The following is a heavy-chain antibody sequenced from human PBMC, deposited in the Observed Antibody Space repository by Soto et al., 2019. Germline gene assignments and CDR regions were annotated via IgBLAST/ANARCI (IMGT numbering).Heavy chain of an antibody. CDR2: IYWDDDK. CDR1: GFSLSTSGVG. D-gene: IGHD3-9*01. V-gene: IGHV2-5*02. Sequence: GAWPTLGKPPQTLTLTLPLSGFSLSTSGVGVGWIRQPPGKALEWLALIYWDDDKRYSPSLKSRLTITKDTSKNQVVLTMTNMDPVDTATYYCAHSGRDILTGVPSGGMDVWGQGTTVTVSS. J-gene: IGHJ6*02. CDR3: AHSGRDILTGVPSGGMDV.